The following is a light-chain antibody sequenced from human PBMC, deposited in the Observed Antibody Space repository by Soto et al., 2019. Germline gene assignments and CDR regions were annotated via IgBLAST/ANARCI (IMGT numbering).Light chain of an antibody. Sequence: QSALTQPASVSGSPGQSITISCTATSSHAGGYNYVSWYQQHPGKAPKLMIYDVSHRPSGVSNRFSGSKSGNTASLTISGLQAEDEADYYCCSFTSTTTWVFGGGTKLTVL. J-gene: IGLJ3*02. CDR1: SSHAGGYNY. CDR2: DVS. V-gene: IGLV2-14*03. CDR3: CSFTSTTTWV.